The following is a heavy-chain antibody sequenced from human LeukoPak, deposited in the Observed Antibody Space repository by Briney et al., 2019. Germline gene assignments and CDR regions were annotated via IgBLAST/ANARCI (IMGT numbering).Heavy chain of an antibody. CDR2: ISRTTYYT. V-gene: IGHV3-21*01. CDR3: TRVSYAGGGYFDY. Sequence: GGSLRLSCAASGFTFSSYYMNWVRQAPGKGLEWVSSISRTTYYTYYTDSVKGRFTISRDNAKNSLYLQMNSLTAEDTAVYYCTRVSYAGGGYFDYWGQGTLVTVSS. J-gene: IGHJ4*02. CDR1: GFTFSSYY. D-gene: IGHD3-16*01.